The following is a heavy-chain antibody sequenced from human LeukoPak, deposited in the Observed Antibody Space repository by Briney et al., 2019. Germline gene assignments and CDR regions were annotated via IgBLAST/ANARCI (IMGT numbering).Heavy chain of an antibody. D-gene: IGHD5-18*01. CDR2: IKQDGSEK. J-gene: IGHJ6*03. CDR1: GFTFSSYW. V-gene: IGHV3-7*01. CDR3: ARVGGYGYGKQYYYYYMDV. Sequence: SGGSLRLSCAASGFTFSSYWMSWVRQAPGKGLEWVANIKQDGSEKYYVDSVKGRFTISRDNAKNSLYLQMNSLRAEDTAVYYCARVGGYGYGKQYYYYYMDVWGKGTTVTISS.